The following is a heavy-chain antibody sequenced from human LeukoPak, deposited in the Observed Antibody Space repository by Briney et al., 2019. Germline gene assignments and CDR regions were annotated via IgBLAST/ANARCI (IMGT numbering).Heavy chain of an antibody. D-gene: IGHD3-10*01. V-gene: IGHV3-23*01. CDR3: AKDREYYYGSGSYADI. CDR2: ISGSGGST. Sequence: GGSLRLSCAASGFTLSSYAMSWVRQAPGKGLEWVSAISGSGGSTYYADSVKGRFTISRDNSKNTLYLQMNSLRAEDTAVYYCAKDREYYYGSGSYADIWGQGTMVTVSS. CDR1: GFTLSSYA. J-gene: IGHJ3*02.